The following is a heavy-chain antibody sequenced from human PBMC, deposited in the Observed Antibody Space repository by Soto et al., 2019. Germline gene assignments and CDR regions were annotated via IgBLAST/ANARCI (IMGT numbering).Heavy chain of an antibody. CDR3: ASVTFGGVVLAH. J-gene: IGHJ4*02. D-gene: IGHD3-16*01. CDR1: GGSISSSY. V-gene: IGHV4-59*01. CDR2: IYDDGSA. Sequence: SETLSLTCTVSGGSISSSYWSWIRQPPGKGLEWLAYIYDDGSANYNPSLKSRATISLDMSKNQFSLKLTSVTAADTAVYYCASVTFGGVVLAHWGQGTLVTVSS.